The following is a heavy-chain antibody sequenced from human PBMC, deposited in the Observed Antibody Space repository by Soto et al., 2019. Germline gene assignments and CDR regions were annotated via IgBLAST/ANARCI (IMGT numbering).Heavy chain of an antibody. CDR2: IYYSGST. Sequence: SETLSLTCTVSGGSISSYYWSWIRQPPGKGLEWIGYIYYSGSTNYNPSLKSRVTISVDTSKNQFSLKLSSVTAADTAVYYCARDYYGSGSYVNWFDPWGQGSLVTVSS. CDR1: GGSISSYY. J-gene: IGHJ5*02. D-gene: IGHD3-10*01. V-gene: IGHV4-59*01. CDR3: ARDYYGSGSYVNWFDP.